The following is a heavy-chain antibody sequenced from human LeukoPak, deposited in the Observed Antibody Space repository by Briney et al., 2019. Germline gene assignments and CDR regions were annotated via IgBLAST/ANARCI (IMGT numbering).Heavy chain of an antibody. Sequence: SETLSLTCTVSGGSISSYYWSWIRQPPGKGLEWIGYIYYSGSTNYNPSLKSRVTISVDTSKNQFSLKLSSVTAADTAVYYCASSNDYGDYALEYWGQGILVTVSS. V-gene: IGHV4-59*01. J-gene: IGHJ4*02. CDR2: IYYSGST. CDR1: GGSISSYY. D-gene: IGHD4-17*01. CDR3: ASSNDYGDYALEY.